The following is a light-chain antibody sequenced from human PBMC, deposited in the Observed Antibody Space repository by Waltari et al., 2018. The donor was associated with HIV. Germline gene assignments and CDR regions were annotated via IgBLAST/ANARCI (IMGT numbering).Light chain of an antibody. CDR1: ALPKQY. J-gene: IGLJ3*02. CDR2: KAT. CDR3: QSADSIDSYRV. Sequence: SYELTQSPSVSVSPGQTARITCSGDALPKQYTSWYQQSPGQAHVLVISKATTTSSGIPGRFSGASSGTKVTLTISGVQAEDEAGYYCQSADSIDSYRVFGGGTRLTVL. V-gene: IGLV3-25*03.